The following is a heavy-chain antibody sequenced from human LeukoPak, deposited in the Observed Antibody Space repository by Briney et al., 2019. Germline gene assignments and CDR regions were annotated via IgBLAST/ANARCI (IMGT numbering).Heavy chain of an antibody. CDR1: GFTFSSYA. CDR3: AKGSSGWSTTHYSYYYYMDV. V-gene: IGHV3-23*01. Sequence: GGSLRLSCAASGFTFSSYAMSWVRQAPGKGLEWVSAISGSGGSTYYADSVKGRFTISRGNSKNTLYLQMNSLRAEDTAVYYCAKGSSGWSTTHYSYYYYMDVWGKGTTITVSS. J-gene: IGHJ6*03. CDR2: ISGSGGST. D-gene: IGHD6-19*01.